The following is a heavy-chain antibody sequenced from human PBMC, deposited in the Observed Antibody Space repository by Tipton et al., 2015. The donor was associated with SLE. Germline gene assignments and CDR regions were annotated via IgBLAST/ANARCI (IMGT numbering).Heavy chain of an antibody. D-gene: IGHD6-6*01. J-gene: IGHJ6*02. CDR3: ARDLEQLVPYYYYGMDV. Sequence: TLSLTCTVSGDSISGYYWNWIRQPAGKGLEWIGRIYSSGSTNYNPSLKSRVTLSVDTSKNQFSLKLTSVTAADTAVYYCARDLEQLVPYYYYGMDVWGQGTTVTVSS. V-gene: IGHV4-4*07. CDR2: IYSSGST. CDR1: GDSISGYY.